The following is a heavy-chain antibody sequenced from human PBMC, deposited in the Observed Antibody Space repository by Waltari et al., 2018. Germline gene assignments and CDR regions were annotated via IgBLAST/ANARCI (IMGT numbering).Heavy chain of an antibody. Sequence: EVQLVESGGGLVQPGGSLRLSCAASGFTLSNNAMSWVRQASGQGLEWVSSISAAGDSTYYVDSVKGQFTISRDNSKNTLYLQMNSLRAEDTAIYYCAKDLRWFDPWGQGTLVTVSS. J-gene: IGHJ5*02. CDR3: AKDLRWFDP. CDR1: GFTLSNNA. V-gene: IGHV3-23*04. CDR2: ISAAGDST.